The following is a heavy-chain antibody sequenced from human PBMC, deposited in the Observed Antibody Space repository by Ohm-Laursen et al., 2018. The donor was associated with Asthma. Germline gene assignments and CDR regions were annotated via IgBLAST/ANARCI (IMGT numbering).Heavy chain of an antibody. CDR1: GYTFTSYY. CDR3: ARAGSSSWLGAY. CDR2: INPSGGST. J-gene: IGHJ4*02. Sequence: GASVKVSCKASGYTFTSYYMHWVRQAPGQGLEWMGIINPSGGSTSYAQKFQGRVTITADESTSTAYMELSSLRSEGTAVYYCARAGSSSWLGAYWGQGTLVTVSS. D-gene: IGHD6-13*01. V-gene: IGHV1-46*01.